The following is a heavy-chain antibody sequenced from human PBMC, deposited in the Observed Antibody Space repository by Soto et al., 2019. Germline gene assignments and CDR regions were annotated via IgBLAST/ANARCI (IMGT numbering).Heavy chain of an antibody. J-gene: IGHJ4*02. V-gene: IGHV1-69*12. D-gene: IGHD2-15*01. CDR2: MITLFSRA. CDR3: ARESRYCSGGSCSFLPGIDY. Sequence: QVQLVQSGAEVKKPGSSVKVSCKASGGTFSSYAISWVRKAPGQGLEWMGGMITLFSRANYAQKFQGRATISADDSTSTDYMALSSLRSEDTAVYYCARESRYCSGGSCSFLPGIDYWGQGTLVTVSS. CDR1: GGTFSSYA.